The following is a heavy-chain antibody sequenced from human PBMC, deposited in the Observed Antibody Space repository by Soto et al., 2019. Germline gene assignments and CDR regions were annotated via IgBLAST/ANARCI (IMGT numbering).Heavy chain of an antibody. CDR1: GGSISSYY. D-gene: IGHD4-17*01. CDR2: IYYSGST. J-gene: IGHJ4*02. V-gene: IGHV4-59*01. CDR3: ARQDYGDYQFDY. Sequence: SETLSLTCTVSGGSISSYYWSWIRQPPGKGLEWIGYIYYSGSTNYNPSLKSRVTISVDTSKNQFSLKLSSVTAADTAVYYCARQDYGDYQFDYWGQGTLVTVSS.